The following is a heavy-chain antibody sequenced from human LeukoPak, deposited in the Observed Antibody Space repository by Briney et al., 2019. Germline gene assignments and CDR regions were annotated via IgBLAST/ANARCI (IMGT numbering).Heavy chain of an antibody. CDR2: INSDGSST. D-gene: IGHD3-22*01. CDR1: GFTFSSYW. V-gene: IGHV3-74*01. CDR3: ARQYSYDSSGYYPWDY. Sequence: RGSLRLSCAASGFTFSSYWMHWVRQAPGKGLVWVSRINSDGSSTTYADSVKGRFTISRDNAKNTLYLQMNSLRAEDTAIYYCARQYSYDSSGYYPWDYWGQGTLVTVSS. J-gene: IGHJ4*02.